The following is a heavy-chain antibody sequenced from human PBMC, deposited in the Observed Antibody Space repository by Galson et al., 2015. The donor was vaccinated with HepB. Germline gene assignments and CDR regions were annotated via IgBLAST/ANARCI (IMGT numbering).Heavy chain of an antibody. D-gene: IGHD6-25*01. Sequence: SVKVSCKASGYTFTGHYVHWVRQAPGQGLQWMGWINPNSGVTTYAQNFQGRVTMTRDTSINKAFMEMTRMKNDDTAIYSCARGGRVAARRYYGMDVWGQGTTVTVSS. CDR2: INPNSGVT. V-gene: IGHV1-2*02. CDR3: ARGGRVAARRYYGMDV. CDR1: GYTFTGHY. J-gene: IGHJ6*02.